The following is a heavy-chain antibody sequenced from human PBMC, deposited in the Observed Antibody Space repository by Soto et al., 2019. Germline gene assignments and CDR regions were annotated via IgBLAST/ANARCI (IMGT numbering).Heavy chain of an antibody. Sequence: QAGGSLRLSCAASGFTFSSYGIHWVRQAPGKGLEWVAVISYDGSNKYYPDSVKGRFTISRDNSKNTLYLQMNSLRAEDTAVYYCARGGYYYDSSGYPMPFDYWGQGTLVTVSS. V-gene: IGHV3-30*03. CDR1: GFTFSSYG. CDR3: ARGGYYYDSSGYPMPFDY. J-gene: IGHJ4*02. D-gene: IGHD3-22*01. CDR2: ISYDGSNK.